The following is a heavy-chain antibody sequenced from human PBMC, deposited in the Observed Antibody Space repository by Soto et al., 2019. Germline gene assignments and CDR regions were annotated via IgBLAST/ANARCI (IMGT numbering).Heavy chain of an antibody. CDR1: GGSFASYA. CDR3: AREYSYGSGTYFDY. V-gene: IGHV1-69*01. Sequence: QVQLVQSGAEVKKPGSSAKVSCKAAGGSFASYAITWLRQAPGQGLEWMGGIIPLFNTTTYAQKFQDRVTITADEATNTAYMQLSSLRSEDTAVYYCAREYSYGSGTYFDYWGQGTLVIVSS. J-gene: IGHJ4*02. D-gene: IGHD3-10*01. CDR2: IIPLFNTT.